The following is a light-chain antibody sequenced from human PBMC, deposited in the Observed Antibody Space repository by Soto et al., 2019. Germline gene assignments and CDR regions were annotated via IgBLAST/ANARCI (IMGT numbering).Light chain of an antibody. Sequence: EIVLTQSPGTLSLSPGERATLSCRALQSVSSSYLACYQQKHGQATRLLIDDASSRATGIPNTFSGSGSGTDFALNISIPEPEDFSVDYSQQSGSSPWTLGQGTKVEIK. J-gene: IGKJ1*01. CDR1: QSVSSSY. V-gene: IGKV3-20*01. CDR2: DAS. CDR3: QQSGSSPWT.